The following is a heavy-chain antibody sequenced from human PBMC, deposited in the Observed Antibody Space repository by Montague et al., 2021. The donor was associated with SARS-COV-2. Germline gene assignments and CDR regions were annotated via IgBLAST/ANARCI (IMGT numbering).Heavy chain of an antibody. CDR3: ARGIGYSQFDC. CDR1: GYTFTGYY. J-gene: IGHJ4*02. CDR2: INPNSGDT. V-gene: IGHV1-2*02. Sequence: SVKVSCKASGYTFTGYYMHWVRQAPGQGLEWIGWINPNSGDTNYAQKFQGRVTMTRDTSISTAYMDLSRLRSDDTAVYHCARGIGYSQFDCWGQGTLVTVSS. D-gene: IGHD2-15*01.